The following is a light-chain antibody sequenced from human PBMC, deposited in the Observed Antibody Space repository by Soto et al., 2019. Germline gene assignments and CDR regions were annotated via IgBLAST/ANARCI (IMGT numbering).Light chain of an antibody. CDR3: QQYDSYPGT. CDR1: QSISSW. CDR2: KAS. V-gene: IGKV1-5*03. J-gene: IGKJ1*01. Sequence: DIQMTQSPSTLSASVGDRDTITCRASQSISSWLAWYQQKPGKAPKLLIYKASTLESGVPSRFSGSGSGTEFTLTISSLQPDDFATYYCQQYDSYPGTFGQGTKV.